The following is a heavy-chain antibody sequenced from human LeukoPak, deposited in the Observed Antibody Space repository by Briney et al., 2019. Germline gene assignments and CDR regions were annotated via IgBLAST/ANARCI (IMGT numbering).Heavy chain of an antibody. Sequence: PGRSLRLSCAASGFTFSSYAMHWVRQAPGKGLEWVAVISYDGSNKYYADSVKGRFTISRDNSKNTLYLQMNSLRAEDTAVYYCARAYCGGDCYPSGADAFDIWGQGTMVTVSS. J-gene: IGHJ3*02. CDR1: GFTFSSYA. CDR3: ARAYCGGDCYPSGADAFDI. V-gene: IGHV3-30-3*01. CDR2: ISYDGSNK. D-gene: IGHD2-21*02.